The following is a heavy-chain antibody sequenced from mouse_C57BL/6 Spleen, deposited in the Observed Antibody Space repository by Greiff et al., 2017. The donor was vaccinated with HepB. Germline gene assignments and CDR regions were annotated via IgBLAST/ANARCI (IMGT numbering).Heavy chain of an antibody. D-gene: IGHD2-4*01. CDR1: GFTFSDAW. Sequence: EVKVVESGGGLVQPGGSMKLSCAASGFTFSDAWMDWVRQSPEKGLEWVAEIRNKANNHATYYAESVKGRFTISRDDSKSSVYLQMNSLRAEDTGIYYCTRAYDYDGYFDYWGQGTTLTVSS. J-gene: IGHJ2*01. CDR2: IRNKANNHAT. V-gene: IGHV6-6*01. CDR3: TRAYDYDGYFDY.